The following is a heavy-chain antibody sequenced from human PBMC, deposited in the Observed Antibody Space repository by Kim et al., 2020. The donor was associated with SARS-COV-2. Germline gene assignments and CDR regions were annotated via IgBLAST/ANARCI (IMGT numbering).Heavy chain of an antibody. CDR3: ARGLSKRFIGYSSGWDQGRYYYYGMDV. CDR1: GDSVSSNSAA. D-gene: IGHD6-19*01. CDR2: RYYRSKWYN. Sequence: SQTLSLTCAISGDSVSSNSAAWNWIRQSPSRGLEWLGRRYYRSKWYNDYAVSVKSRITINPDTSKNQFSLQLNSVTPEDTAVYYCARGLSKRFIGYSSGWDQGRYYYYGMDVWGPGTTVTVSS. V-gene: IGHV6-1*01. J-gene: IGHJ6*02.